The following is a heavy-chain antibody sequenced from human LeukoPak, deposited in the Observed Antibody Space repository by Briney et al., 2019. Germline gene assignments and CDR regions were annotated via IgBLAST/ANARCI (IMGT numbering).Heavy chain of an antibody. CDR3: ASEYYDYVWGSYSIAYYFDY. D-gene: IGHD3-16*01. V-gene: IGHV4-39*01. J-gene: IGHJ4*02. CDR2: IYYSGST. CDR1: GGSISGSSYY. Sequence: SETLSLTCTVSGGSISGSSYYWGWIRQPPGKGLEWIGSIYYSGSTYYNPSLKSRVTISVDTSKNQFSLKLSSVTAADTAVYYCASEYYDYVWGSYSIAYYFDYWGQGTLVTVSS.